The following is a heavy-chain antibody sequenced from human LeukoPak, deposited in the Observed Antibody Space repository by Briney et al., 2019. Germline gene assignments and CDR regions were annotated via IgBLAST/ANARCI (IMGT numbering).Heavy chain of an antibody. CDR1: GGSISSYY. CDR2: IYYSGST. CDR3: ARRMVRGVVFDY. Sequence: SETLSLTCTVSGGSISSYYWSWIRQPPGKGLEWIGYIYYSGSTNYNPSLKSRVTISVDTSKNRFSLKLSSVTAADTAVYYCARRMVRGVVFDYWGQGTLVTVSS. V-gene: IGHV4-59*01. D-gene: IGHD3-10*01. J-gene: IGHJ4*02.